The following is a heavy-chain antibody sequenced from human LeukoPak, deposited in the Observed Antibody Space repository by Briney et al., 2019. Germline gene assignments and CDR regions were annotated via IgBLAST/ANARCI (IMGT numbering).Heavy chain of an antibody. D-gene: IGHD5-18*01. J-gene: IGHJ4*02. CDR1: GFTFSSYW. CDR3: AGGGSYGYGDY. Sequence: PGGSLRLSCAASGFTFSSYWMHWVRQAPGKGLVWVSRLNSDGSSTTYAESVKGRFTISRDNAGNTLYLQMNSLRAEDTAVYYCAGGGSYGYGDYWGQGTLVTVSS. CDR2: LNSDGSST. V-gene: IGHV3-74*01.